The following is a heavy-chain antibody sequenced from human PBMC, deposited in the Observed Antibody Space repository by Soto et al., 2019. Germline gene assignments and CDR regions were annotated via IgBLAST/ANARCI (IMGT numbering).Heavy chain of an antibody. J-gene: IGHJ6*02. CDR2: ISYTGST. CDR1: GDSIRSYY. V-gene: IGHV4-59*01. D-gene: IGHD2-15*01. Sequence: SETLSLTCTVSGDSIRSYYWSWIRQPPGKGLEWIGYISYTGSTHYNPSLKSRVTISADTSKNQFSLKLSSVTTADTALYYCAREGVAAPYYYYGMDVWGQGSTVTVS. CDR3: AREGVAAPYYYYGMDV.